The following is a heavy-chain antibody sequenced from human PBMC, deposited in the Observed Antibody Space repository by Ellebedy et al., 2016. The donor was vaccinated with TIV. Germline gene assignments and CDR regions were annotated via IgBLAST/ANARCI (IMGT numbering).Heavy chain of an antibody. Sequence: ASVKVSCXASGYTFTSYAMHWVRQAPGQRLEWMGWINAGNGNTKYSQKFQGRVTITRDTSASTAYMELSSLRSEDTAVYYCAREPPYSGSFGHWGQGTLVTVSS. CDR3: AREPPYSGSFGH. D-gene: IGHD1-26*01. J-gene: IGHJ4*02. CDR2: INAGNGNT. V-gene: IGHV1-3*01. CDR1: GYTFTSYA.